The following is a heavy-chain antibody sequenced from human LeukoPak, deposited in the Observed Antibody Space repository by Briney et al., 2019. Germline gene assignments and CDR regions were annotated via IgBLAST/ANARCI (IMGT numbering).Heavy chain of an antibody. CDR3: ARDSPRYCSSTSCHRDAFDI. Sequence: GGSLRLSCAASGFTFSSYSMNWVRQTPGKGLEWVSSISSSSTYIYYADSLKGRFTISRDNAKNSLYLQMNSLRAEDTAVYYCARDSPRYCSSTSCHRDAFDIWGQGTMVTVSS. CDR2: ISSSSTYI. CDR1: GFTFSSYS. D-gene: IGHD2-2*02. V-gene: IGHV3-21*01. J-gene: IGHJ3*02.